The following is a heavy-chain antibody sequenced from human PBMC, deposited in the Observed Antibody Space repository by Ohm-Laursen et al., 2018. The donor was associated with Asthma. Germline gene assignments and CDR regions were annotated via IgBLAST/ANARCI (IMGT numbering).Heavy chain of an antibody. CDR1: GYTLTSYS. D-gene: IGHD2-8*02. V-gene: IGHV1-46*01. Sequence: ASVKVSCKASGYTLTSYSMHWVRQAPGQGLEWMGIINPNGGSTTYAQKFQGRVTITGDTSASTAYMELSSLRSEDTAVYYCARVLEDIVLVVYAKGDYGMDVWGQGTTVTVSS. CDR3: ARVLEDIVLVVYAKGDYGMDV. J-gene: IGHJ6*02. CDR2: INPNGGST.